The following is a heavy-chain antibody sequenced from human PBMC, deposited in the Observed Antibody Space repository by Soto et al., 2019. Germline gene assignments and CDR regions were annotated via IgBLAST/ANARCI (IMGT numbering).Heavy chain of an antibody. CDR1: GFSLSTSGMC. CDR3: ARTPRYSSSSYYFDY. CDR2: IDWDDDK. Sequence: SGPTLVNPTQTLTLTCTFSGFSLSTSGMCVSWIRQPPGKALEWLALIDWDDDKYYSTSLKTRLTISKDTSKNQVVLTMTNMDPVDTATYYCARTPRYSSSSYYFDYWGQGTQVTVSS. J-gene: IGHJ4*02. D-gene: IGHD6-6*01. V-gene: IGHV2-70*01.